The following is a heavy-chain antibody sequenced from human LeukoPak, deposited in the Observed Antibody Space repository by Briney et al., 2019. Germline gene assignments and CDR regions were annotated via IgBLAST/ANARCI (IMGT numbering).Heavy chain of an antibody. CDR3: ARDGLKGCSSTSCYHFDY. D-gene: IGHD2-2*01. J-gene: IGHJ4*02. V-gene: IGHV1-3*01. CDR1: GYTFTSYY. Sequence: GASVKVSCKASGYTFTSYYMHWVRQAPGQRLEWMGWINAGNGNTKYSQKFQGRVTITRDTSASTAYMELSSLRSEDTAVYYCARDGLKGCSSTSCYHFDYWGQGTLVTVSS. CDR2: INAGNGNT.